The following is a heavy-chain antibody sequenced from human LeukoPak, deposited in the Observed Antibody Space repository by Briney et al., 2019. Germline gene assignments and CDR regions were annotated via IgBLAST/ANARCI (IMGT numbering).Heavy chain of an antibody. J-gene: IGHJ6*02. Sequence: SAKVSCKASGGTFSSYAISWVRQAPGQGLEWMGRIIPILGIANYAQKFQGRVTITADKSTSTAYMELSSLRSEDTAVYYCASGSYSYYYYGMDVWGQGTTVTVSS. CDR3: ASGSYSYYYYGMDV. CDR2: IIPILGIA. V-gene: IGHV1-69*04. CDR1: GGTFSSYA. D-gene: IGHD1-26*01.